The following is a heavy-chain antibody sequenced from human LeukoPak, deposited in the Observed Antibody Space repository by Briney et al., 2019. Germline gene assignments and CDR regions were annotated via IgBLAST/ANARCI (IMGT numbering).Heavy chain of an antibody. D-gene: IGHD6-19*01. CDR2: ISYDGSNK. V-gene: IGHV3-30*18. J-gene: IGHJ4*02. Sequence: GRSLRLSCAASGFTLSSYGMHWVRQAPGKGLEWVAVISYDGSNKYYADSVKGRFTISSDNSKNTLYLQMNSLRAEDTAVYYCAKVHGYSSGWYYFDYWGQGTLVTVSS. CDR3: AKVHGYSSGWYYFDY. CDR1: GFTLSSYG.